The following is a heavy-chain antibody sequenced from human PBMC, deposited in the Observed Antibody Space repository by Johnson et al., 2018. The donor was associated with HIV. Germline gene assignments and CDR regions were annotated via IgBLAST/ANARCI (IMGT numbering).Heavy chain of an antibody. D-gene: IGHD3-10*01. J-gene: IGHJ3*01. Sequence: QVQLVESGGGVVQPGGSLRLSCVASGFTFSSYGMHWVRQAPGKGLEWVAVLRYDGSEKKYADSVRGRFTISRDNDKNTLYLQMNSPSPEDTGVYHGARDRHGSGRPNAFDLWGRGTKVTV. CDR3: ARDRHGSGRPNAFDL. CDR1: GFTFSSYG. CDR2: LRYDGSEK. V-gene: IGHV3-30*19.